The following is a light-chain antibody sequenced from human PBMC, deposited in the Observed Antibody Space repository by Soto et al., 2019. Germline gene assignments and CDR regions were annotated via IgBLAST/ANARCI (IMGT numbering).Light chain of an antibody. CDR1: QSISSNY. Sequence: ESVLPLSPRTLSLSPGERATLSCRASQSISSNYLAWYQQKLGQAPRLLIYGASSRATGIPDRFSGSGSGTDFTLTISRLEPEDFAVYYCQQYDNSPPTFGQGTKVDIK. CDR3: QQYDNSPPT. V-gene: IGKV3-20*01. CDR2: GAS. J-gene: IGKJ1*01.